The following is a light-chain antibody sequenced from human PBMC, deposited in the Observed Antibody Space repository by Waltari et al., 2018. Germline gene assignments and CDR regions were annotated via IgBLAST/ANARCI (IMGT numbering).Light chain of an antibody. CDR3: QQYNDYPWT. CDR1: QRISSW. V-gene: IGKV1-5*03. CDR2: KAS. J-gene: IGKJ2*02. Sequence: DIQMTQSPSTLSASVGDRVTITCRASQRISSWLAWYQQKPVKAPKLLIYKASTLESGVPSRFSGSGSGTEFTLTISSLQPDDFATYYCQQYNDYPWTFGQGTKLEIK.